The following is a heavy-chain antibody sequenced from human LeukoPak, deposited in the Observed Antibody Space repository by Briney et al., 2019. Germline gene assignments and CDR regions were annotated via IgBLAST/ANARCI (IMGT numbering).Heavy chain of an antibody. D-gene: IGHD3-10*02. CDR1: GYTFTGYY. Sequence: ASVKVSCKASGYTFTGYYMHWVRQAPGQGLEWMGWINPNSGGTNYAQKFQGRVTMTRDTSISTAYMELSRLRSDDTAVYYCARVRRPLLFGEFYFDYRGQGTLVTVSS. J-gene: IGHJ4*02. CDR3: ARVRRPLLFGEFYFDY. V-gene: IGHV1-2*02. CDR2: INPNSGGT.